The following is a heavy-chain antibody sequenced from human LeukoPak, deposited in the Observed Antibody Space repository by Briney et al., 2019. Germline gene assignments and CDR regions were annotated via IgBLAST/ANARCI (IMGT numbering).Heavy chain of an antibody. Sequence: GGSLLPSCAASGFTFRNYWMHWVRQAPGAGLELVANIKQDGSEKYYVDSVKGRFTISRDNARNSLDLQMNSLSVEDSAVYYCATSPRGTGHRWGQGILVTVSS. V-gene: IGHV3-7*01. CDR3: ATSPRGTGHR. CDR2: IKQDGSEK. J-gene: IGHJ5*02. D-gene: IGHD1-1*01. CDR1: GFTFRNYW.